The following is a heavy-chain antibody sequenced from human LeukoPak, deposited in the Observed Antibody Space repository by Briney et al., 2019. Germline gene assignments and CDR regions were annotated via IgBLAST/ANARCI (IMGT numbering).Heavy chain of an antibody. Sequence: GGSLRLSCVDSGSTFSSFAMSWVRPAPGKGLEWVSTISSSGSTTYYVDSVKGRFTISRDNSRNTLYLQMNSLRGEDTAVYYCARESPAFDYWGQGTLVTVS. CDR2: ISSSGSTT. V-gene: IGHV3-23*01. CDR3: ARESPAFDY. CDR1: GSTFSSFA. J-gene: IGHJ4*02.